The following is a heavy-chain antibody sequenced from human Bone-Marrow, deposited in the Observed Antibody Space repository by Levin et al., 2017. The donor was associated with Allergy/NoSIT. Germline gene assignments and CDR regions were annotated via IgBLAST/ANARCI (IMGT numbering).Heavy chain of an antibody. D-gene: IGHD3-10*02. Sequence: NSSETLSLTCAVSSYSISSGFYWSWLRQTPGKGLEWLATINHSGTTYYNPSLKSRVSISVDTSKNQFSVRLSSVTVADTAVYYCVRYVGGLFYFDYWGQGTLVTVSS. CDR1: SYSISSGFY. CDR2: INHSGTT. V-gene: IGHV4-38-2*01. J-gene: IGHJ4*02. CDR3: VRYVGGLFYFDY.